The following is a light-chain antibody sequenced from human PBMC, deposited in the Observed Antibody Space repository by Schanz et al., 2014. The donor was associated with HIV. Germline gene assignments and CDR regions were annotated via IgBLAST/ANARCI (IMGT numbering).Light chain of an antibody. Sequence: QSVLTQPPSVSAAPGQKVTIACSGSAYNIGQNFVSWYQHLPGTAPKLLIYDNHERPSEIPDRFSASKTVTSATLDIFGLXXXDEAEYYCATWDATVDAVLFGGGTKLPVL. J-gene: IGLJ2*01. V-gene: IGLV1-51*01. CDR2: DNH. CDR1: AYNIGQNF. CDR3: ATWDATVDAVL.